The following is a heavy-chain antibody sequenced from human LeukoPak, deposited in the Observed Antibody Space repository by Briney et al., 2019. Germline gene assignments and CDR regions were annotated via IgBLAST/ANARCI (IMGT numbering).Heavy chain of an antibody. J-gene: IGHJ4*02. Sequence: PGGSLRLSCAASGFTFSSYAMSWVRQAPGKGLEWVSSIHPDGVSTYYTDSVEGRFTISRDNSKNTLYLQIDSLRTEDTAVYYCAKSPPGGSSSGYDYWGQGTLVTVSS. CDR2: IHPDGVST. V-gene: IGHV3-23*01. D-gene: IGHD1-26*01. CDR1: GFTFSSYA. CDR3: AKSPPGGSSSGYDY.